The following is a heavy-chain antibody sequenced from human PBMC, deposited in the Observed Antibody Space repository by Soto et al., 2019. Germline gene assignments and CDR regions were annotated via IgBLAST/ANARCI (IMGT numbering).Heavy chain of an antibody. Sequence: EEQLVATGGGLNQPGGSLRLSCAASGFTVSNNYMNWVRQAPGKGLEWVSVIYNDGSTYYADSVKGRFTISRDNSKNTLYLQMNSLRAEDTAVYYCARAASYYGMDVWGQGTTVTVSS. CDR2: IYNDGST. D-gene: IGHD6-25*01. J-gene: IGHJ6*02. CDR1: GFTVSNNY. CDR3: ARAASYYGMDV. V-gene: IGHV3-53*02.